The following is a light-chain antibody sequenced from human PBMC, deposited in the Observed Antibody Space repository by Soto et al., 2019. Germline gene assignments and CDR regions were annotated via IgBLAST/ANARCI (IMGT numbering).Light chain of an antibody. CDR1: QSISSW. CDR3: QQYNSYSGT. V-gene: IGKV1-5*01. J-gene: IGKJ1*01. CDR2: DAS. Sequence: DIPMTQSPSTLSASVGDRVTITCRASQSISSWLAWYQQKPGKAPKLLIYDASSVESGVPSRFSGSGSGTAFTLTISSLQPDDFATYYCQQYNSYSGTFGQGTNVEIK.